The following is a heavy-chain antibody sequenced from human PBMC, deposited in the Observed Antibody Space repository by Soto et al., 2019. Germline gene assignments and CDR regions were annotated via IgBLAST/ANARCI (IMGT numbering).Heavy chain of an antibody. CDR2: ISPNGDST. V-gene: IGHV3-23*01. CDR3: ARRTRDGYNAPYSAFYI. J-gene: IGHJ3*02. Sequence: GGSLRLSCAASGFTFNNYAMNWVRQAPGRGLEWVSVISPNGDSTYYADSVKGRFTISRDNSKNTLYLQMNGLRDEDTAVYFCARRTRDGYNAPYSAFYIWGQGTMVTVS. D-gene: IGHD5-18*01. CDR1: GFTFNNYA.